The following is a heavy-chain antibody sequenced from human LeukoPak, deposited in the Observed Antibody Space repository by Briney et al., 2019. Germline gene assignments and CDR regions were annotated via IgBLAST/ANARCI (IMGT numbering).Heavy chain of an antibody. CDR3: ATAYSSGWADY. CDR1: GINFSGYA. J-gene: IGHJ4*02. CDR2: ISYDGSNK. Sequence: GGSLRLSCAASGINFSGYAMHWVRQDPGKGLEWVATISYDGSNKNYADSVKGRLTISRDNSNNMLFLQLNSLRTDDTAVYFCATAYSSGWADYWGQGTLVTV. D-gene: IGHD6-19*01. V-gene: IGHV3-30*04.